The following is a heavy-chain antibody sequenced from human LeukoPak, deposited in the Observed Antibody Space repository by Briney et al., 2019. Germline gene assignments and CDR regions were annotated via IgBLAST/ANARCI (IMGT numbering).Heavy chain of an antibody. CDR2: IFYSGST. CDR1: GGSISGYY. V-gene: IGHV4-59*01. D-gene: IGHD4-17*01. J-gene: IGHJ3*02. CDR3: AREHGDYVVAFDM. Sequence: SETLSLTCTVSGGSISGYYWSWLRQPPGKGLEWIGYIFYSGSTNYNPSLKRPITISVDTSKNQFSLKLNPVTAADTAVYYRAREHGDYVVAFDMWGQGTVATVSS.